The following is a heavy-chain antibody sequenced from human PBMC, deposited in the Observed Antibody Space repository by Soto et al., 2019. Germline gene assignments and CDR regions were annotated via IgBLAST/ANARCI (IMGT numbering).Heavy chain of an antibody. Sequence: SETLSLTCTVSGGSVSGGANYWTWVRQLPGKGLEWIGYIYYSGSLYYNPSLKSRVAISVDTSKNQFSLRLSSVTAADTAVYYCARGQITATGWFDSWGQGTLVTVSS. CDR3: ARGQITATGWFDS. CDR1: GGSVSGGANY. J-gene: IGHJ5*01. CDR2: IYYSGSL. V-gene: IGHV4-31*03. D-gene: IGHD1-7*01.